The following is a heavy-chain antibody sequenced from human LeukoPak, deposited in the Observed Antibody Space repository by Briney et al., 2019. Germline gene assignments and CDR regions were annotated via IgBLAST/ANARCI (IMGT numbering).Heavy chain of an antibody. CDR1: GVTISSYY. CDR3: AAGSSGYYWTT. J-gene: IGHJ5*02. CDR2: IYCSGST. D-gene: IGHD3-3*01. Sequence: ESLRLSCTASGVTISSYYWSWVRQAPGKGLEWVGFIYCSGSTNYNPSLKSRVTISVDTSKNHFSKKLSSVTTADTAVYYGAAGSSGYYWTTWGQGTLVAAS. V-gene: IGHV4-59*01.